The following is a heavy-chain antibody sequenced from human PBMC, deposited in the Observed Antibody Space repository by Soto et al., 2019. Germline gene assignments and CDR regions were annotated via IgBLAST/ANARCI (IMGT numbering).Heavy chain of an antibody. V-gene: IGHV4-28*01. CDR3: ARRQIQGPIDY. CDR1: GYSISSSNW. Sequence: SETLSLTCAVSGYSISSSNWWGWIRQPPGKGLEWIGYIYYSRTTYYNPSLKSRVTMSVDTSKNQFSLKLTSVTAVDTALYYCARRQIQGPIDYWGQGTLVTVSS. J-gene: IGHJ4*02. CDR2: IYYSRTT.